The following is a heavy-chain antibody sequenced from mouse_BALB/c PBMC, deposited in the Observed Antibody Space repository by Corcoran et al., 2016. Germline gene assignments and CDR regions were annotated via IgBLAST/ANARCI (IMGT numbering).Heavy chain of an antibody. CDR3: ARKIPYGNYDAMDY. V-gene: IGHV3-6*02. D-gene: IGHD2-1*01. J-gene: IGHJ4*01. CDR1: GYSITSGYY. Sequence: VQLQGSGPGLVEPSQTESLTGSVTGYSITSGYYWKRVRQLGGNKLEWMGYTSYDGSNNYKPSRKNRISITRDTSKNQFYLKLNSVTTEDTATYYCARKIPYGNYDAMDYWGQGTSVTVSS. CDR2: TSYDGSN.